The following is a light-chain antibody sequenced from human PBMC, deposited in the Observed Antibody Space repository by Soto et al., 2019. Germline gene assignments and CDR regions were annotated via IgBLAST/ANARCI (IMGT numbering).Light chain of an antibody. Sequence: EIVLTQSPATLSLSPGERATLSCRASQSVSSYLAWYQQKPCQAPRLLIYGASNRATGIPARFSGSGSGTDFSLTISSLESEDFAVYYCQHRGKWPRTFGQGTKLEIK. CDR2: GAS. J-gene: IGKJ2*01. CDR1: QSVSSY. CDR3: QHRGKWPRT. V-gene: IGKV3-11*01.